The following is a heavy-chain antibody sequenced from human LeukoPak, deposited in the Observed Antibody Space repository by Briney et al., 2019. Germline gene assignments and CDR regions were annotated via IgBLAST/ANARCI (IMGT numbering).Heavy chain of an antibody. CDR2: ISSSGTTI. J-gene: IGHJ4*02. Sequence: PGGSLRLSCAASGFTFSRYEMNWLRQAPGKGLEWVSYISSSGTTIYYADSVKGRFTTFRDNAKNSLYLQMNILRAEDTAVYYCARDLYASGSYDYWGQGTLVTVSS. CDR1: GFTFSRYE. CDR3: ARDLYASGSYDY. D-gene: IGHD3-10*01. V-gene: IGHV3-48*03.